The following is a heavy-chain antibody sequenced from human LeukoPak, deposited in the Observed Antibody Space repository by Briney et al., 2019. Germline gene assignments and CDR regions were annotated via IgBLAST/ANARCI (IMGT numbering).Heavy chain of an antibody. D-gene: IGHD6-13*01. CDR1: GFTFSSYA. V-gene: IGHV3-30-3*01. CDR2: ISYDGSNK. Sequence: GGSLRLSCAASGFTFSSYAMHWVRQAPGKGLEWVAVISYDGSNKYYADSVKGRFTISRDNSKNTLYLQMNSLRAEDTAVYYCARGGPAGRDYFDYWGQGTLVTVSS. J-gene: IGHJ4*02. CDR3: ARGGPAGRDYFDY.